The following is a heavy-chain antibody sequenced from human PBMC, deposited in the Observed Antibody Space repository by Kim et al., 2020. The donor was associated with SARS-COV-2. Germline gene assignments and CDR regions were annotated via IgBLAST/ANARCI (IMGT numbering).Heavy chain of an antibody. CDR1: GFTFSSYG. J-gene: IGHJ4*02. D-gene: IGHD4-17*01. V-gene: IGHV3-33*06. Sequence: GGSLRLSCAASGFTFSSYGMHWVRQAPGKGLEWVAVIWYDGSNKYYADSVKGRFTISRDNSKNTLYLQMNSLRAEDTAVYYCAKDGRDANDYGDPETFDYWGQGTLVTVSS. CDR2: IWYDGSNK. CDR3: AKDGRDANDYGDPETFDY.